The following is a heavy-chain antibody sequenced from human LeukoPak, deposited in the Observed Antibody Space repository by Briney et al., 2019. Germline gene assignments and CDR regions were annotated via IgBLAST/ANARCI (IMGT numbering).Heavy chain of an antibody. V-gene: IGHV3-48*03. CDR2: ISSSGSTI. Sequence: GRSLRLSCTASGFTFEDYAMSWVRQAPGKGLEWVSYISSSGSTIYYADSVKGRFTISRDNAKNSLYLQMNSLRAEDTAVYYCARAGYCSGGSCYHLFDYWGQGTLVTVSS. CDR1: GFTFEDYA. D-gene: IGHD2-15*01. CDR3: ARAGYCSGGSCYHLFDY. J-gene: IGHJ4*02.